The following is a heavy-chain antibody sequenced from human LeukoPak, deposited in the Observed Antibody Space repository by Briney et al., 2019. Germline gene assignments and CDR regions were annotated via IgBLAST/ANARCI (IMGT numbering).Heavy chain of an antibody. CDR1: GYRFTSYW. CDR3: ATGYSGGRGALDI. J-gene: IGHJ3*02. V-gene: IGHV5-51*01. CDR2: IYPGDSDI. D-gene: IGHD6-19*01. Sequence: GESLKISCKGSGYRFTSYWIGWVRQMPGKGLECMGLIYPGDSDIRYSPSFQGQVTISADKSVSTSFLQWSSLKASDTAMYYCATGYSGGRGALDIWGQGTMVTVSS.